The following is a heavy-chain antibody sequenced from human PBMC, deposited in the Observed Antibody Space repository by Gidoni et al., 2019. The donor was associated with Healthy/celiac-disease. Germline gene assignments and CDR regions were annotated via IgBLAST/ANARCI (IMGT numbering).Heavy chain of an antibody. Sequence: QMHLVQSGPEVKKPGTSVKVYCKDSGFTFTSSAVQWVRQARGQRLEWIGWIVVGSGNTNYAQKFQERVTITRDMSTSTAYMELSSLRSEDTAVYYCAAPRYSGSYYAFDIWGQGTMVTVSS. J-gene: IGHJ3*02. D-gene: IGHD1-26*01. V-gene: IGHV1-58*01. CDR3: AAPRYSGSYYAFDI. CDR2: IVVGSGNT. CDR1: GFTFTSSA.